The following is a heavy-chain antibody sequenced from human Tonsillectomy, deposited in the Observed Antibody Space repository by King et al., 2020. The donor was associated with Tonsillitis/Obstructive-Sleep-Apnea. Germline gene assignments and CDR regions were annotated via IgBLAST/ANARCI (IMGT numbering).Heavy chain of an antibody. CDR3: ARVAYYYDSSGPLDY. Sequence: VQLVESGAEVMKPGASVKVSCKASGYTFTGYYMHWVRQAPGQGLEWMGWINPNSGGTNYAQKFQGRVNMTRDTSISTAYMELSRLRCDDTATYYCARVAYYYDSSGPLDYWGQGTLVTVSS. CDR1: GYTFTGYY. D-gene: IGHD3-22*01. J-gene: IGHJ4*02. V-gene: IGHV1-2*02. CDR2: INPNSGGT.